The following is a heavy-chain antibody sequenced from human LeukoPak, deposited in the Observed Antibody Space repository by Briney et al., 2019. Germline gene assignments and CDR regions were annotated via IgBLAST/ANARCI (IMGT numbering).Heavy chain of an antibody. D-gene: IGHD2-21*01. CDR1: GLTFSSYG. J-gene: IGHJ4*02. V-gene: IGHV3-23*01. Sequence: PGGSLRLSCAASGLTFSSYGMSWVRQAPGKWLEWVSAISDSGNTYHADSVKGRFTISRDSSKNTLFLQMNRLRPEDAAVYYCAKAPVTTCRGAYCYPFDYWGQGTLVTVSS. CDR3: AKAPVTTCRGAYCYPFDY. CDR2: ISDSGNT.